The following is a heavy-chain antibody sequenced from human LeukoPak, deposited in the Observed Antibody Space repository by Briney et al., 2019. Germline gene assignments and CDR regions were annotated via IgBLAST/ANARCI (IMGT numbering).Heavy chain of an antibody. CDR3: ARVMGHSGYERYYSYGKDG. CDR1: GGTFSSYT. V-gene: IGHV1-69*02. Sequence: SVKVSCKASGGTFSSYTISWVRQAPGQGLEWMGTIIPILGITNYAHSLQGRVTITADKSTSTAYMELSSLRSEDTAVYYWARVMGHSGYERYYSYGKDGWGQGTTVTVSS. D-gene: IGHD5-12*01. CDR2: IIPILGIT. J-gene: IGHJ6*02.